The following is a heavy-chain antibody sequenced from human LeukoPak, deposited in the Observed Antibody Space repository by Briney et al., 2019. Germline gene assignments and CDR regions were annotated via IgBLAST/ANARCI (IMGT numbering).Heavy chain of an antibody. V-gene: IGHV3-53*01. J-gene: IGHJ3*02. D-gene: IGHD3-10*01. Sequence: GGSLRLSCAASGFTVSSNYMSWVRQAPGKGLEWVSVIYSGGSTYYADSVKGRFTISRDNAKNSLYLQMNSLRAEDTAVYYCAREYGSGSYYAFHIWGQGTMVTVSS. CDR2: IYSGGST. CDR1: GFTVSSNY. CDR3: AREYGSGSYYAFHI.